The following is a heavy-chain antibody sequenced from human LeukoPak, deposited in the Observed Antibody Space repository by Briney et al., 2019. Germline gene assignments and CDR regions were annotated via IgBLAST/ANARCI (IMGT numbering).Heavy chain of an antibody. V-gene: IGHV1-46*01. CDR1: GYTFTHYY. CDR3: ARDLRRWLQLFDH. Sequence: ASVKVSCKASGYTFTHYYIHWVRQAPGQGLEWMGIINPSGGSTSYAQKFQGRVTMTRDTSTSTVYMDLSSLRSEDTAVYYCARDLRRWLQLFDHWGQGTLVTVSS. D-gene: IGHD5-24*01. J-gene: IGHJ4*02. CDR2: INPSGGST.